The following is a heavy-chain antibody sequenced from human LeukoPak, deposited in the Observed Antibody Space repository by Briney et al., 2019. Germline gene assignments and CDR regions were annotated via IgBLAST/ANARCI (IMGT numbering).Heavy chain of an antibody. V-gene: IGHV3-74*01. D-gene: IGHD5-12*01. Sequence: GGSLRLSCVASGFTFSGYWMHWVRQPPGKGLVWVSRINSDGSSTSYADSVKGRLTFSRDNAKNTLYLRMNSLRAEDTAVYYCARNVGIVDFDYWGQGTLVTVSS. CDR2: INSDGSST. CDR1: GFTFSGYW. J-gene: IGHJ4*02. CDR3: ARNVGIVDFDY.